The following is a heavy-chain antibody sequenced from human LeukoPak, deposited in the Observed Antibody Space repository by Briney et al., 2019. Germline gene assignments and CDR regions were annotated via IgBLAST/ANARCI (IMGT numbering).Heavy chain of an antibody. CDR3: ARTALRGNYDSSGYYYGNIDY. V-gene: IGHV1-69*05. CDR1: GGTFSSYA. Sequence: ASVKVSCKASGGTFSSYAISWVRQAPGQGLEWMGGIIPIFGTANYAQKFQGRVTITTDESTSTAYMELSSLRSEDTAVYYCARTALRGNYDSSGYYYGNIDYWAREPWSPSPQ. CDR2: IIPIFGTA. D-gene: IGHD3-22*01. J-gene: IGHJ4*02.